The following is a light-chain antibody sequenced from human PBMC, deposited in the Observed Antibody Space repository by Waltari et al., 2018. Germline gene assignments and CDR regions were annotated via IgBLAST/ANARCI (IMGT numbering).Light chain of an antibody. CDR1: TLSNQH. V-gene: IGLV3-25*03. Sequence: SYELTQPPSVSVSPGQTANITCSGDTLSNQHAHWHQQKPGLAPQLVIFKDTERPSGIPERFSGSSSGTTVTLTISAVQADDEADYYCQSADVSGTYVFFGGGTKLTVV. CDR2: KDT. J-gene: IGLJ2*01. CDR3: QSADVSGTYVF.